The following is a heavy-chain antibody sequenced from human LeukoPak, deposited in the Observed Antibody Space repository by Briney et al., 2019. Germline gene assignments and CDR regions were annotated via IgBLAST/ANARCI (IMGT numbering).Heavy chain of an antibody. J-gene: IGHJ5*02. CDR1: GGSFSGYY. CDR3: ASLGYCSSTSCYLVDP. Sequence: SETLSLTCAVYGGSFSGYYWSWIRQPPGKGLEWIGVINHSGSTNYNLSLESRVTISVDTSKNQFSLKLSSVTAADTAVYYCASLGYCSSTSCYLVDPWGQGTLVTVSS. V-gene: IGHV4-34*01. D-gene: IGHD2-2*01. CDR2: INHSGST.